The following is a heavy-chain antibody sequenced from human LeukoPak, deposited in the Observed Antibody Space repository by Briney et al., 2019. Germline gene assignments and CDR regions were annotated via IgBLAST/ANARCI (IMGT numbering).Heavy chain of an antibody. J-gene: IGHJ1*01. Sequence: SETLSLTCTVSGGSISSYYWSWIRQPPGKGLEWIGYIYYSGSTNYNPSLKSRVTISVDTSKNQFSLKLSSVTAADTAVYYCARHSRGGNKSSHHGGQAPLVTVPS. D-gene: IGHD6-19*01. CDR1: GGSISSYY. V-gene: IGHV4-59*01. CDR2: IYYSGST. CDR3: ARHSRGGNKSSHH.